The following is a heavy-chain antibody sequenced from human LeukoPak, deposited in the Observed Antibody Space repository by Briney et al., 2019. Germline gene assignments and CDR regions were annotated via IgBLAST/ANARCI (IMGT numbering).Heavy chain of an antibody. CDR3: ARGDYYDILTGLSDY. Sequence: GGSLRLSCAASGFTFSSYAMSWVRQAPGKGLEWVSSISSSSSYIYYADSVKGRFTISRDNAKNSLYLQMNSLRAEDTAVYYCARGDYYDILTGLSDYWGQGTLVTVSS. J-gene: IGHJ4*02. D-gene: IGHD3-9*01. CDR1: GFTFSSYA. V-gene: IGHV3-21*01. CDR2: ISSSSSYI.